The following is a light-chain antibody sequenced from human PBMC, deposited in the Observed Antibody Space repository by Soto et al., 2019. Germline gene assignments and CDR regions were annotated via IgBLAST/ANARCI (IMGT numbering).Light chain of an antibody. V-gene: IGLV1-40*01. CDR1: SSNIGSTYD. CDR2: GNT. CDR3: QSYDDSLSVHYV. J-gene: IGLJ1*01. Sequence: QSVLTQPPSVSGAPGQRVTISWTGSSSNIGSTYDVQWYQQLPGTAPKLLIHGNTDRPSGVPDRFSYSKSGTSASLAITGLQADDEADYYCQSYDDSLSVHYVFGTGTKVTVL.